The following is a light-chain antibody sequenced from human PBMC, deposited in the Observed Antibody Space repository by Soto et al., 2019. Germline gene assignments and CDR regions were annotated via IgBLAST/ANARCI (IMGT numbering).Light chain of an antibody. Sequence: QSVLTQPASMSGSPGQSITISCTGTSSDVGGYNYVSWYQQHSGKAPKLMIYDVSNRPSGVSSRFSGSKSGNTASLTISGLQAEDEADYYCSSYTSSSTLHVFGTGTKVTVL. CDR2: DVS. CDR1: SSDVGGYNY. J-gene: IGLJ1*01. V-gene: IGLV2-14*01. CDR3: SSYTSSSTLHV.